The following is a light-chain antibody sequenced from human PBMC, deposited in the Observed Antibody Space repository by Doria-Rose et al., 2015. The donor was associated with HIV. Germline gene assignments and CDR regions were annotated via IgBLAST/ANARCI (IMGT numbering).Light chain of an antibody. Sequence: DIVMTQSPGTLSLFPGERATLSCRASQSFSSTYLAWYQQKPGQAPSLLIYDGSTRATGIPDRFSASGSGTDFTLTTNRLEPEDFALYYCHQYGTSWTFGQGTKGEI. CDR1: QSFSSTY. CDR2: DGS. J-gene: IGKJ1*01. CDR3: HQYGTSWT. V-gene: IGKV3-20*01.